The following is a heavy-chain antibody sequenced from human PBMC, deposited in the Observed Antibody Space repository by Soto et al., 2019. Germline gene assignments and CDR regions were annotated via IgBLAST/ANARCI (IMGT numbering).Heavy chain of an antibody. Sequence: QLQLQESGPGLVKPSETLSLTCTVSGGSISSSSYYWGWIRQPPGKGLEWIGSIYYSGSTYYNPSLKSRVTISVDTSKNQSSLKLSSVTAADTAVYYCARLVGWIDEYSSSWSEDYWGQGTLVTVSS. D-gene: IGHD6-13*01. CDR3: ARLVGWIDEYSSSWSEDY. J-gene: IGHJ4*02. CDR1: GGSISSSSYY. V-gene: IGHV4-39*01. CDR2: IYYSGST.